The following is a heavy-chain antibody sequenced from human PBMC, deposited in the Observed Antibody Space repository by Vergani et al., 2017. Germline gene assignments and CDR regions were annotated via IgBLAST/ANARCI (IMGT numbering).Heavy chain of an antibody. V-gene: IGHV2-5*02. CDR3: AHRKDSNWFDP. Sequence: QITLKESGPTLVKPTQTLTLTCTFSGFSLSTSGVGVGWIRQPPGKALEWLALIYWDDDKRYSPSLKSRLTNTKDTSKNQVVLTMTNMDPVDTATYYGAHRKDSNWFDPWGQGTLVTVSS. CDR2: IYWDDDK. CDR1: GFSLSTSGVG. J-gene: IGHJ5*02.